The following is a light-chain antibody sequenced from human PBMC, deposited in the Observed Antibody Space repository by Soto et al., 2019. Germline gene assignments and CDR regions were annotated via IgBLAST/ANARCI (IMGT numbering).Light chain of an antibody. CDR2: DAS. CDR3: QQYKSYST. J-gene: IGKJ4*01. V-gene: IGKV1-5*01. CDR1: QSISRW. Sequence: DIQITQSPSSLSASVGDKVTITCRASQSISRWLAWYQKKPGKAPKLMIYDASTLQSGVPSRLSGSGSGTEFTLTISSLQPDDFATYYCQQYKSYSTFGGGTKVDIK.